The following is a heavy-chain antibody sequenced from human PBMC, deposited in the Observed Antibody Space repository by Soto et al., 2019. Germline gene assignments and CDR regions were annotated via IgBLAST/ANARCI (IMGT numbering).Heavy chain of an antibody. CDR2: INPSGGST. V-gene: IGHV1-46*01. Sequence: ASVKVSCKASGYTFTSCYMHWVRQAPGQGLEWMGIINPSGGSTSYAQKFQGRVTMTRDTSTSTVYMELSSLRSEDTAVYYCARRDGYSFYYYYGMDVWGQGTTVTAP. D-gene: IGHD4-4*01. CDR1: GYTFTSCY. CDR3: ARRDGYSFYYYYGMDV. J-gene: IGHJ6*02.